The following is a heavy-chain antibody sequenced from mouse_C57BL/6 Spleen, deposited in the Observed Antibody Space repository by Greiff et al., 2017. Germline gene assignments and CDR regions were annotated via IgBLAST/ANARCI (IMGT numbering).Heavy chain of an antibody. CDR1: GFTFSNYW. V-gene: IGHV6-3*01. Sequence: EVKVEESGGGLVQPGGSMKLSCVASGFTFSNYWMNWVRQSPEKGLEWVAQIRLKSDNYATHYAESVKGRFTISRDDSKSSVYLQMNNLRAEDTGIYYCTWEGLDYAMDYWGQGTSVTVSS. CDR2: IRLKSDNYAT. J-gene: IGHJ4*01. D-gene: IGHD3-3*01. CDR3: TWEGLDYAMDY.